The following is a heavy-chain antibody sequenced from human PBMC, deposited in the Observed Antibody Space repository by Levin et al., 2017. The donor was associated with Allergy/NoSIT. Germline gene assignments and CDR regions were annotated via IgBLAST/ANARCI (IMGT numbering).Heavy chain of an antibody. CDR2: ISSGAYHI. J-gene: IGHJ4*02. CDR3: ARGNGNYGAYYFDY. D-gene: IGHD4-17*01. CDR1: GFTFSNYA. V-gene: IGHV3-21*01. Sequence: GESLKISCRASGFTFSNYAMTWVRQAPGKGLEWVSSISSGAYHIYYADSVRDRFTISRDNAKKSLSLQMDSLTVDDTAVYYCARGNGNYGAYYFDYWGQGALVTVSS.